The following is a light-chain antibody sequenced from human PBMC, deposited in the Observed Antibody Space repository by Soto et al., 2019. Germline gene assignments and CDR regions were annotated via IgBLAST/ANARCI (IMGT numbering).Light chain of an antibody. CDR1: QSVSSN. Sequence: EIVMTQSPATLSVSPGERATLSCRASQSVSSNLAWYQQKPGQAPRLLIYGASTRATGIPARLSGSGSGTEFTLTISSLQSEDFAVYYCQQYNNWPVFGQGTKVDIK. J-gene: IGKJ1*01. CDR3: QQYNNWPV. V-gene: IGKV3-15*01. CDR2: GAS.